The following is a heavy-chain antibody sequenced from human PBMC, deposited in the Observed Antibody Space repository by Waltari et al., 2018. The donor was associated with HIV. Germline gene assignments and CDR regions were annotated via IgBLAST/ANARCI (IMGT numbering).Heavy chain of an antibody. V-gene: IGHV3-21*02. D-gene: IGHD6-6*01. CDR1: CFNLNTAG. J-gene: IGHJ5*02. CDR2: ISSSGNFK. CDR3: ARDSRGSTWSLNWFDP. Sequence: EVQLCESGGCPVKPGESPRLSRVTACFNLNTAGMTWVRQAPGKGPEWVSAISSSGNFKHYADSVKGRFTISRDNAENSLYLQMNGLRAEDTAIYYCARDSRGSTWSLNWFDPWGQGTLVTVSS.